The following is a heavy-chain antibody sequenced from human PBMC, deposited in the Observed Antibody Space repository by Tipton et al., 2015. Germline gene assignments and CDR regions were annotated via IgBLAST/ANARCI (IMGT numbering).Heavy chain of an antibody. V-gene: IGHV4-38-2*01. D-gene: IGHD4-17*01. CDR1: AYSISRGYY. CDR2: FFHSGNT. J-gene: IGHJ4*02. Sequence: TLSLTCDVSAYSISRGYYWSWIRQPPGKGLEWMGSFFHSGNTCHNPSLRSRVIISVDTSKTQISLTVTSVTAADTAVYYCARSRYTVTIDYWDQGVLVTVS. CDR3: ARSRYTVTIDY.